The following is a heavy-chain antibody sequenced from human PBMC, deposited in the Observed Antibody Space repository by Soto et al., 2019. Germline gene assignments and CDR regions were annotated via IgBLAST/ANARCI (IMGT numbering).Heavy chain of an antibody. CDR3: ARQIGYSGYINNWFDA. V-gene: IGHV4-39*01. Sequence: PSETLSLTCTVSGGSISSSSYYWGWIRQPPGKGLEWIGSIYYSGSTYYNPSLKSRVTISVDTSKNQFSLKLSSVTAADTAVYYCARQIGYSGYINNWFDAWGQGTLVTVSS. J-gene: IGHJ5*02. CDR1: GGSISSSSYY. D-gene: IGHD5-12*01. CDR2: IYYSGST.